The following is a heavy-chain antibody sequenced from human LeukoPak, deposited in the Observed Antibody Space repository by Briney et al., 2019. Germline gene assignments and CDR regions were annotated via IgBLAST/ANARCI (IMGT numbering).Heavy chain of an antibody. CDR3: AKDRYSSSSGAWY. V-gene: IGHV3-23*01. J-gene: IGHJ4*02. CDR2: ISGSGTYT. Sequence: GGSLRLSCAASGFTFSSYAMSWVRQAPGRGLEWVSVISGSGTYTYYADSVKGRFTISRDNSKNTLYLQMNSLRAEDTAVYYCAKDRYSSSSGAWYWGQGTLVTVSS. D-gene: IGHD6-6*01. CDR1: GFTFSSYA.